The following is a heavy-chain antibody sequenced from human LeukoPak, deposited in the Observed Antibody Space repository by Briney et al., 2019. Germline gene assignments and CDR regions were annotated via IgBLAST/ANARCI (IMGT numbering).Heavy chain of an antibody. Sequence: GSLSLSCAASGFTFSDYYMSWIRQAPGKVLEWVSYISSSSSTIYYADSVKGRSTISRDNAKNSLYLQMNSLKTEDTAVYYCTRVPTEITGPTPWGQGTLVSVSS. CDR3: TRVPTEITGPTP. CDR1: GFTFSDYY. V-gene: IGHV3-11*01. CDR2: ISSSSSTI. D-gene: IGHD1-20*01. J-gene: IGHJ4*02.